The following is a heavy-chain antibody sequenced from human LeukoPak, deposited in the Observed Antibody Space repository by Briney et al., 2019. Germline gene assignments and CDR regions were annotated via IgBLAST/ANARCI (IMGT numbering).Heavy chain of an antibody. D-gene: IGHD1-26*01. V-gene: IGHV3-21*01. J-gene: IGHJ4*02. CDR1: GFTFSSYS. Sequence: GGSLRLSCAASGFTFSSYSMNWVRQAPGKGLEWVSSISSSSSYIYYADSVKGRFTISRDNSKNTLYLQMNSLRAEDTAVYYCAKAGEVGATPLDYWGQGTLVTVSS. CDR3: AKAGEVGATPLDY. CDR2: ISSSSSYI.